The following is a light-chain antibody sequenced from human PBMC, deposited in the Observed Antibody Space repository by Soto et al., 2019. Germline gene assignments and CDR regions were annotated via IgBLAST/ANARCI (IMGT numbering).Light chain of an antibody. CDR1: EDVGSN. Sequence: EIVMTQSPDTLSVSPGERVTLSCRASEDVGSNLAWYQQKVGQVPRLVIYGASSRATGMPARFSAGGSGTEFTLPISSLQSEDFGVYYCQQYNQWPSWTFGQGTRVDI. CDR2: GAS. J-gene: IGKJ1*01. CDR3: QQYNQWPSWT. V-gene: IGKV3-15*01.